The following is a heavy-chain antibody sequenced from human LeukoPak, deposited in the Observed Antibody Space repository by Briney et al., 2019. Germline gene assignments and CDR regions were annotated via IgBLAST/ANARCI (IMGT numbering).Heavy chain of an antibody. J-gene: IGHJ4*02. CDR1: GFTFSSYA. CDR3: AKRRAVAGNYYFDY. D-gene: IGHD6-19*01. Sequence: GGSVRLSCAASGFTFSSYAMSWVRQAPGKGLEWVSAISGSGGSTYYADSVKGRFTISRDNSKNTLYLQMNSLRAEDTAVYYCAKRRAVAGNYYFDYWGQGTLVTVSS. CDR2: ISGSGGST. V-gene: IGHV3-23*01.